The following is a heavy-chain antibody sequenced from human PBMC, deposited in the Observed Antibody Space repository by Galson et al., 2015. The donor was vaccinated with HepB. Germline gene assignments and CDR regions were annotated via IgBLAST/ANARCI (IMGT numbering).Heavy chain of an antibody. J-gene: IGHJ5*02. Sequence: SVKVSCKASGGTFSSYAISWVRQAPGQGLEWMGGIIPIFGTANYAQKFQGRVTITADESTSTAYMELSSLRSEDTAVYYCARDQGDTVVRGVIVQGNWFDPWGQGTLVTVSS. D-gene: IGHD3-10*01. CDR1: GGTFSSYA. CDR2: IIPIFGTA. V-gene: IGHV1-69*13. CDR3: ARDQGDTVVRGVIVQGNWFDP.